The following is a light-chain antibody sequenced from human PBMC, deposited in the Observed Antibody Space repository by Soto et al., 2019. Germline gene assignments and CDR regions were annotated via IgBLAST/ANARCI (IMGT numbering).Light chain of an antibody. CDR2: DAS. V-gene: IGKV1-5*01. J-gene: IGKJ1*01. CDR3: QQYNPYSPEWA. CDR1: QSISTW. Sequence: DIQMTQSPSTLSASLGDRVTITCRASQSISTWLAWYQQKPGKAPKLLIYDASSLESGVPSGFSGSGSGTEFTLTISTLQPDDSATYYCQQYNPYSPEWAFGQGTKVEIK.